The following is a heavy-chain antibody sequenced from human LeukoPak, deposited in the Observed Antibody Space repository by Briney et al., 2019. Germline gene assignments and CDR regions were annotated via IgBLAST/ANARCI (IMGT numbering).Heavy chain of an antibody. CDR1: GLSVNSSY. Sequence: GGSLILSCAASGLSVNSSYMSWVRQAPGKGLEWVSVIYGGGTTYYADSVKGGFTISRDNSKNTLFLQMNSLRAEDTAVYFCARRRGSQFDPWGQGTLVTVSS. V-gene: IGHV3-66*01. CDR2: IYGGGTT. D-gene: IGHD3-16*01. CDR3: ARRRGSQFDP. J-gene: IGHJ5*02.